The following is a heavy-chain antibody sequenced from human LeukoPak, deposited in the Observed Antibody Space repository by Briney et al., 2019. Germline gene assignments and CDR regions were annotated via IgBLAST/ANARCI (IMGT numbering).Heavy chain of an antibody. CDR1: GLTFSNYA. J-gene: IGHJ4*02. D-gene: IGHD2-21*02. CDR3: AKGQGYGGDACFDY. Sequence: PGGSLRLSCAASGLTFSNYAMTWVRQAPGKGLEWVSGISGGGGSTYYADFVKGRFTISRDNSKNTLDLQMNSLRAEDTAVYYCAKGQGYGGDACFDYWGQGTLVTVSS. CDR2: ISGGGGST. V-gene: IGHV3-23*01.